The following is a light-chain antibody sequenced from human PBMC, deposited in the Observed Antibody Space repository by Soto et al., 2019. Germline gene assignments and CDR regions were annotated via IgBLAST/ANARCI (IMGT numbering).Light chain of an antibody. J-gene: IGKJ1*01. V-gene: IGKV1-6*01. CDR1: QGLRKD. Sequence: AIQMTQSPSSLSASVGDRVIIACRASQGLRKDVRWYQQKPGKAPNLLIYAASSLQSGVPSRFSGSGSDTDFTLTISSLQPEDFATYYCLQDNTYPWTFGQGTKVE. CDR3: LQDNTYPWT. CDR2: AAS.